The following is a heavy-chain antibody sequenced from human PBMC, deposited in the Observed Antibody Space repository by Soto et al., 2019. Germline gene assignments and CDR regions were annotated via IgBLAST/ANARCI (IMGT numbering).Heavy chain of an antibody. J-gene: IGHJ3*02. CDR1: GYSFTSYW. CDR2: IDPSDSYT. CDR3: ASFTMIVVGDAFDI. D-gene: IGHD3-22*01. V-gene: IGHV5-10-1*01. Sequence: GESLKISCKGSGYSFTSYWISWVRQMPGKGLEWMGRIDPSDSYTNYSPSFQGHVTIPADKSISTAYLQWSSLKASDTAMYYCASFTMIVVGDAFDIWGQGTMVTVSS.